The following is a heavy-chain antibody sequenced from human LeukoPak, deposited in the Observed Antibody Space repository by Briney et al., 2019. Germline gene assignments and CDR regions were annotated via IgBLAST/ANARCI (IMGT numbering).Heavy chain of an antibody. V-gene: IGHV5-51*01. J-gene: IGHJ4*02. CDR2: IYPGDSDT. CDR3: ARLRTTQWSKYFDY. D-gene: IGHD4-11*01. Sequence: GGSLKISCKGSGYSFTSYRIGWVRQMPGKGLEWMGVIYPGDSDTRYSPSFQGQVTISADKSFSTAYLQWSSLKASDTAMYYCARLRTTQWSKYFDYWGQGTLVTVSS. CDR1: GYSFTSYR.